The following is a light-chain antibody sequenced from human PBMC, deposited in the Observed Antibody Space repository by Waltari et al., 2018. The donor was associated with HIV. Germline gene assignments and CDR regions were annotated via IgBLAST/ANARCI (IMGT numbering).Light chain of an antibody. CDR2: KDR. CDR3: QSADISDYYLVL. V-gene: IGLV3-25*03. J-gene: IGLJ3*02. CDR1: ALPNQY. Sequence: SYELTQPPSVSVSPGQTARITCSGDALPNQYAYWYQQKPGQAPVLRIYKDRQRPSGIPERFSGATSGTTVTLTISGVQAEDEADYYCQSADISDYYLVLFGGGTKLTVL.